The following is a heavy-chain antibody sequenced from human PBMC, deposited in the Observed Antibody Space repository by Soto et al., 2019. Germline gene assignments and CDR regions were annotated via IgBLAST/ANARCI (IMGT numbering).Heavy chain of an antibody. Sequence: EVQLVESGGGLVQPGGSLRLSCAASGFTVSSNYMSWVRQAPGKGLEWVSVIYSGGSTYYADSVKGRFTISRHNSKNTLYLQRNGLRSEDTAVDYWARVGGPGAIDWLRYWYFYLWGRGTLVTVSS. D-gene: IGHD3-9*01. J-gene: IGHJ2*01. V-gene: IGHV3-53*04. CDR3: ARVGGPGAIDWLRYWYFYL. CDR2: IYSGGST. CDR1: GFTVSSNY.